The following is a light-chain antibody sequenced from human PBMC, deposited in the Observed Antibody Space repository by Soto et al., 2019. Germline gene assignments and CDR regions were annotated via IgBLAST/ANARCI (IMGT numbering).Light chain of an antibody. CDR2: DTS. V-gene: IGKV3-15*01. J-gene: IGKJ4*01. CDR3: RPYNNWPLT. CDR1: QSVSSS. Sequence: EIVLTQSPGTLSLSPGERATLSCRASQSVSSSSLAWYQHKPGHPPRLLIYDTSTRATGVPTRFSGSRSGAEFTLTINSLQSEDFAVYYCRPYNNWPLTFGGGTKVDVK.